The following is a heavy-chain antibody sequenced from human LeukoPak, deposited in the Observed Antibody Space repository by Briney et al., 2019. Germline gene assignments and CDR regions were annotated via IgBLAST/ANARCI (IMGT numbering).Heavy chain of an antibody. CDR1: GFTFDDYA. D-gene: IGHD6-19*01. CDR2: ISWNSGSI. V-gene: IGHV3-9*01. Sequence: GGSLRLSCAASGFTFDDYAMHWVRQAPGKGLEWVSGISWNSGSIGYADSVKGRFTISRDNAKNSLYLQMNSLRAEDTAVYYCARDLGAHYSSTYWGQGTLVTVSS. CDR3: ARDLGAHYSSTY. J-gene: IGHJ4*02.